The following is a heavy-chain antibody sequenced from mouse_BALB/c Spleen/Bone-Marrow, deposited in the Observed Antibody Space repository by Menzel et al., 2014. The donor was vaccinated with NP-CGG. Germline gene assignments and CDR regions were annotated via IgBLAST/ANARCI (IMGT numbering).Heavy chain of an antibody. CDR3: RAYYRYDGYAMDY. V-gene: IGHV1-15*01. CDR1: GYTFTDYE. D-gene: IGHD2-14*01. Sequence: QVQLQQSGAELVRPGASVTLSCKASGYTFTDYEMHWVKQTPVHGLEWIGAIDPETGGTAYNQKFKGKATLTADKSSCTAYMELRSLTSEDSAVYYCRAYYRYDGYAMDYWGQGTSVTVSS. CDR2: IDPETGGT. J-gene: IGHJ4*01.